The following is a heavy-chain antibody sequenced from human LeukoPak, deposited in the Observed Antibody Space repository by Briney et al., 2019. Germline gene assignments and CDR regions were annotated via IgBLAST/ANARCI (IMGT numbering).Heavy chain of an antibody. J-gene: IGHJ5*02. V-gene: IGHV6-1*01. Sequence: SQTLSLTCAISGDSVSSNSVAWNWIRQSPSRGLEWLGRTYYRSTWYNDYAVSVRGRITVNPDTSKNQFSLHLNSVTPEDTAVYYCARRLTQYDCFDPWGQGILVTVSS. D-gene: IGHD2-2*01. CDR2: TYYRSTWYN. CDR1: GDSVSSNSVA. CDR3: ARRLTQYDCFDP.